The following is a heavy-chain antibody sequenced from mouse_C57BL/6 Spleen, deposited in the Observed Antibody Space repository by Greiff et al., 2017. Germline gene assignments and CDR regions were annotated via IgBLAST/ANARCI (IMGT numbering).Heavy chain of an antibody. Sequence: VKLMESGPELVKPGASVKISCKASGYAFSSSWMNWVKQRPGKGLEWIGRIYPGDGDTNYNGKFKGKATLTAEKSSSTAYMQLSSLTSEDSAVYFCARTLYYYGSSHAMDYWGQGTSVTVSS. J-gene: IGHJ4*01. CDR3: ARTLYYYGSSHAMDY. V-gene: IGHV1-82*01. CDR2: IYPGDGDT. CDR1: GYAFSSSW. D-gene: IGHD1-1*01.